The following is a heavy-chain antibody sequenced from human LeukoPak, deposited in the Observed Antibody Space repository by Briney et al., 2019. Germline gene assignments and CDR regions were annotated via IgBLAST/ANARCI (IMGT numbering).Heavy chain of an antibody. CDR2: IYHSGST. Sequence: SETLSLTCAVSGYSISSGYYWGWIRQPPGQGLEWIGSIYHSGSTYYNPSLKSRVTISVDTSNNHFSLKLSSVTAADTAVSFCARHIAVAGLGFDPWGQGTLVNVSS. D-gene: IGHD6-19*01. CDR3: ARHIAVAGLGFDP. J-gene: IGHJ5*02. V-gene: IGHV4-38-2*01. CDR1: GYSISSGYY.